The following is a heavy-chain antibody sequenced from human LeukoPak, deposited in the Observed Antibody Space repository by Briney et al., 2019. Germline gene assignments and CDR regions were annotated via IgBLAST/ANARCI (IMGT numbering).Heavy chain of an antibody. CDR2: IYPGDSDT. D-gene: IGHD2-2*02. V-gene: IGHV5-51*01. Sequence: GESLKISCKGSGYSFTSYWIGWVRQPPGKGLEWMGVIYPGDSDTRYSPSFQGQVTISANKSISTALLQWSSLKASETAMYYCARLPASPAAINFDYWGQGTLVTVSS. CDR1: GYSFTSYW. CDR3: ARLPASPAAINFDY. J-gene: IGHJ4*02.